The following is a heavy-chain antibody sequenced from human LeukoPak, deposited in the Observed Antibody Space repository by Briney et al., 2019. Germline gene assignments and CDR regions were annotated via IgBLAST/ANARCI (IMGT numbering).Heavy chain of an antibody. CDR1: GFTFSSYW. Sequence: GGSLRLSCAASGFTFSSYWMSWVRQAPGKGLEWVANIKQDGSEKYYVDSVKGRFTISRDNAKNSLYLQMNSLRAEDTAVYYCAVDYGDYPHWFDPWGQGTLVTVSS. V-gene: IGHV3-7*01. J-gene: IGHJ5*02. D-gene: IGHD4-17*01. CDR2: IKQDGSEK. CDR3: AVDYGDYPHWFDP.